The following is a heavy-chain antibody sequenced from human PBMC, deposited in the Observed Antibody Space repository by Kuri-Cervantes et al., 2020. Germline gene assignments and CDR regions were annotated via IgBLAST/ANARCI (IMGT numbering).Heavy chain of an antibody. V-gene: IGHV4-59*13. Sequence: GSLRLSCTVSSGSISNYHWTWIRQPPGKGLEWIGDISYTGRTNYNPSLKSRVTISIETSKNQFSLKLKSVTAADTAVYYCARGGGVFWLAPNLDYWGQGTLVTVSS. CDR1: SGSISNYH. J-gene: IGHJ4*02. D-gene: IGHD3-3*01. CDR3: ARGGGVFWLAPNLDY. CDR2: ISYTGRT.